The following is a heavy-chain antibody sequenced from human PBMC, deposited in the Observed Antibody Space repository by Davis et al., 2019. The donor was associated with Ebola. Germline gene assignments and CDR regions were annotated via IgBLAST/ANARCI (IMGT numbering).Heavy chain of an antibody. CDR3: ARDAPPTWNYYYGMDV. CDR1: GGSFSGYY. Sequence: SETLSLTCAVYGGSFSGYYWGWIRQPPGKGLEWIGEINHSGSTNYNPSLKSRVTISVDTSKNQFSLKLSSVTAADTAVYYCARDAPPTWNYYYGMDVWGQGTTVTVSS. CDR2: INHSGST. J-gene: IGHJ6*02. D-gene: IGHD1-1*01. V-gene: IGHV4-34*01.